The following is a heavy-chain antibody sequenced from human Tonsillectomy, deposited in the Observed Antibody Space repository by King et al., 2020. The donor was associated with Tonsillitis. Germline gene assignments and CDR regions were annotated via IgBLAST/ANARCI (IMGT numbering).Heavy chain of an antibody. J-gene: IGHJ3*02. CDR2: IWYDGSNK. CDR1: GFSFSNYG. D-gene: IGHD1-26*01. Sequence: VQLVESGGGVVQPGRSLRLLCAASGFSFSNYGMHWVLQSPGKGLEWVASIWYDGSNKYYAESVRGRLTISRDTSKNTLYLQMTSLRAEDTAVYYCARDRPQWDDEGGSIDKWGQGTMVTVSS. CDR3: ARDRPQWDDEGGSIDK. V-gene: IGHV3-33*01.